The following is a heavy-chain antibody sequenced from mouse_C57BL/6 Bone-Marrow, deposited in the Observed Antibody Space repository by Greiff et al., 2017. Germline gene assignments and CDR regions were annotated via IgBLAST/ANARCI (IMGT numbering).Heavy chain of an antibody. CDR3: ARHYGNYQLYFDV. V-gene: IGHV15-2*01. CDR2: ILPSIGRT. J-gene: IGHJ1*03. Sequence: QVQLQQSGSELRRPGSSVKLSCKDFDSEVFPIAYMSWVRQKPGHGFEWIGGILPSIGRTIYGEKFEDKATLDADTLSNTAYLELNSLTSEDSAIYYCARHYGNYQLYFDVWGTGTTVTVSS. D-gene: IGHD2-1*01. CDR1: DSEVFPIAY.